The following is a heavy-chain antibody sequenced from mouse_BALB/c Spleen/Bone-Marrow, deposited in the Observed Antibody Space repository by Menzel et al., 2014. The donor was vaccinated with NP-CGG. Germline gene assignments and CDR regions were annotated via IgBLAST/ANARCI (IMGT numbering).Heavy chain of an antibody. Sequence: EVQLQQSGPELVKPGASVKMSCKASGYTFTNYVMHWVKQKPGQGLEWIGYINPYNDGTKYNEKFKGKATLTSDKSSGTAYMELSSMASESSAVYYCARRPSFYGSSYGAMDYWGQGTSVTVSS. CDR3: ARRPSFYGSSYGAMDY. CDR1: GYTFTNYV. CDR2: INPYNDGT. J-gene: IGHJ4*01. V-gene: IGHV1-14*01. D-gene: IGHD1-1*01.